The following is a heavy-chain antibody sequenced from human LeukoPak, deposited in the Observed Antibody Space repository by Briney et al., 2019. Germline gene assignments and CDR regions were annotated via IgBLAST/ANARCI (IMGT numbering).Heavy chain of an antibody. D-gene: IGHD3-10*01. J-gene: IGHJ4*02. CDR1: GFTFSNAW. CDR2: INQDGTEK. Sequence: PGGSLRLSCAASGFTFSNAWMSWVRQAPGKGLEWVANINQDGTEKYYVDSVRGRFTISRDNAKNSLYLQMHSLRVEDTAVYYCAKLAKYFYGSETYYFFEHWGQGTPVTASS. CDR3: AKLAKYFYGSETYYFFEH. V-gene: IGHV3-7*01.